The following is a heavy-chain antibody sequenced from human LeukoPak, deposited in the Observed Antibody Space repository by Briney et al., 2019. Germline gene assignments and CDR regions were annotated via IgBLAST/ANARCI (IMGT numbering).Heavy chain of an antibody. J-gene: IGHJ6*03. CDR2: IYHSGST. D-gene: IGHD1-20*01. Sequence: PSETLSLTCAVSGGSISSSNWWSWVRQPPGKGLEWIGEIYHSGSTNYNPSLKSRVTISVDTSKNQFSLKLSSVTAADTAVYYCARDPGITGTGFYYYYYYMDVWGKGTTVTVSS. CDR1: GGSISSSNW. CDR3: ARDPGITGTGFYYYYYYMDV. V-gene: IGHV4-4*02.